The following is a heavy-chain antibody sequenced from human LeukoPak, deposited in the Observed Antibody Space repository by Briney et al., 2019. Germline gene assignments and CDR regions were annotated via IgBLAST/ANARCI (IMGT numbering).Heavy chain of an antibody. Sequence: AGGSLRLSCAASGFTFSNYGMHWVRQAPGKGLEWVAVIWYDGSNKYYGDSVKGRFTISRDNSKDTVYLQMNNLRAEDTAVYYCAKDPYRVVVATGNYLDPWGQGTLVTVSA. CDR1: GFTFSNYG. CDR2: IWYDGSNK. V-gene: IGHV3-30*02. CDR3: AKDPYRVVVATGNYLDP. D-gene: IGHD2-15*01. J-gene: IGHJ5*02.